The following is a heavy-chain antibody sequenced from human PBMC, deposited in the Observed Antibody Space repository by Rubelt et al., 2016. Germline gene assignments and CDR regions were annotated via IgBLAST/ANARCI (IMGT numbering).Heavy chain of an antibody. CDR1: S. CDR3: AKDPWQQPKRFDP. D-gene: IGHD6-13*01. J-gene: IGHJ5*02. CDR2: ISSSSSYI. V-gene: IGHV3-21*04. Sequence: SMNWVRQAPGKGLEWVSSISSSSSYIYYADSVKGRFTISRDNSKNTLYLQMNSLRAEDTAVYYCAKDPWQQPKRFDPWGQGTLVTVSS.